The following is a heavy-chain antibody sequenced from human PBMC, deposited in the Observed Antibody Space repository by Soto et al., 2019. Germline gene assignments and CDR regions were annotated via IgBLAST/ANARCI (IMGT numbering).Heavy chain of an antibody. CDR3: ARIHWTQSSLDY. CDR1: GGSIDSGAYS. CDR2: VTHTGTA. J-gene: IGHJ4*02. Sequence: QLQLQESGSRLVKPSETLSLTCAVSGGSIDSGAYSLSWIRQPPGKGLEWIGYVTHTGTAYSIPSLNGRLIQSVHSSQTQFSLKLTSVTAADSAVYYCARIHWTQSSLDYWGRGILVTVSS. D-gene: IGHD6-19*01. V-gene: IGHV4-30-2*01.